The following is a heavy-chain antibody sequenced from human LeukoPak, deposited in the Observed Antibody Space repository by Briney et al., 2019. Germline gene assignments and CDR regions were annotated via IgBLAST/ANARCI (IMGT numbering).Heavy chain of an antibody. Sequence: SETLSLTCAVYGGSFSGYYWSWIRQPPGKGLEWIGDINHSGSTNFNPSLKSRVTISVDTSKNQFSLNLNSVTAADTAVYYCARETYSYGYSFDYWGQGTLVTVSS. CDR3: ARETYSYGYSFDY. D-gene: IGHD5-18*01. CDR1: GGSFSGYY. V-gene: IGHV4-34*01. J-gene: IGHJ4*02. CDR2: INHSGST.